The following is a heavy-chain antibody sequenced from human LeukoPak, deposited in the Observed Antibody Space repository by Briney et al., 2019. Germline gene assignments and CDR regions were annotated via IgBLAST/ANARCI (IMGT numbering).Heavy chain of an antibody. CDR2: IYHSGST. D-gene: IGHD5-12*01. CDR1: GFTFSSYS. CDR3: ARARVATIPLDY. V-gene: IGHV4-38-2*01. Sequence: GSLRLSCAASGFTFSSYSMNWVRQAPGKGLEWIGSIYHSGSTYYNPSLKSRVTISVDTSKNQFSLKLSSVTAADTAVYYCARARVATIPLDYWGQGTLVTVSS. J-gene: IGHJ4*02.